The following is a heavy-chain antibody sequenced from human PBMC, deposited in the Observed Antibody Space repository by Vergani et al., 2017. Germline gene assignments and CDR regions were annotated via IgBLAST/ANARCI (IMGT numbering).Heavy chain of an antibody. J-gene: IGHJ6*02. CDR3: AIVSSSWYFYGMYV. V-gene: IGHV3-21*01. CDR1: GFTFSSYS. CDR2: ISSSSSYI. D-gene: IGHD6-13*01. Sequence: EVQLVESGGGLVKPGGSLRLSCAASGFTFSSYSMNWVRQAPGKGLEWVSSISSSSSYIYYADSVKGRFTISRDKAKNSLYLQMNSLRAEDTAVYYCAIVSSSWYFYGMYVWGQGTTVTVSS.